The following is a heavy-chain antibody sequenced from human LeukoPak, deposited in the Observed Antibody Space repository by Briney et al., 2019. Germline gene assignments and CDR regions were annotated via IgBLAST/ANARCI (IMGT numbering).Heavy chain of an antibody. CDR1: GGSISSGGYY. D-gene: IGHD3-10*01. CDR3: ARGGGGMVRGVMLNNWFDP. J-gene: IGHJ5*02. CDR2: IYYSGST. Sequence: PSETLSLTCTVSGGSISSGGYYWSWIRQHPGKGLEWIGYIYYSGSTYYNPSLKSRVTISVDTSKNRFSLKLSSVTAADTAVYYCARGGGGMVRGVMLNNWFDPWGQGTLVTVSS. V-gene: IGHV4-31*03.